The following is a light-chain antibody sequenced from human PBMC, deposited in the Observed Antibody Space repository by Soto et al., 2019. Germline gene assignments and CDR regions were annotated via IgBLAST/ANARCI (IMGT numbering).Light chain of an antibody. V-gene: IGKV3-20*01. CDR2: GAS. CDR1: QSVSSSY. CDR3: QQYGSSPLT. Sequence: EIVFTQSPGTRSLSPGERATLCCRASQSVSSSYLAWYQQKPGQAPRLLIYGASSRATGIPDRFSGSGSGTDFTLTISRLEPEDFAVYYCQQYGSSPLTFGGGTKVDIK. J-gene: IGKJ4*01.